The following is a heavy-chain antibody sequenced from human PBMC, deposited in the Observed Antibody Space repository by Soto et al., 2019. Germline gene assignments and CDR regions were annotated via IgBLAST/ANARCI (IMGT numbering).Heavy chain of an antibody. V-gene: IGHV3-9*01. CDR3: AISAAIGAPFYY. CDR2: ISWNSGSI. D-gene: IGHD2-2*01. CDR1: GFTFDAYA. J-gene: IGHJ4*02. Sequence: EVQLVESGGGLVQPGRSLRLSCAASGFTFDAYAMHWVRQAPGKGLEWVSGISWNSGSIGYEDAVKGRFTISRDNAQNSLYLQMNSLRAEDTALYYCAISAAIGAPFYYWGQGTLVTVSS.